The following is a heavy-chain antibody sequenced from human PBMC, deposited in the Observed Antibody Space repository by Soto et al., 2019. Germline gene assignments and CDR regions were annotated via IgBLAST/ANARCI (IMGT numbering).Heavy chain of an antibody. J-gene: IGHJ4*02. CDR3: ARVPGGGILNY. CDR2: IYSGGST. CDR1: GFIVSSNY. D-gene: IGHD2-15*01. V-gene: IGHV3-66*01. Sequence: GGSLRLSCAASGFIVSSNYMSWVRQAPGKGLEWVSVIYSGGSTYYADSVKGRFTISRDNSKNTLYLQMNSLRAEDTAVYYCARVPGGGILNYWGQGTLVTVSS.